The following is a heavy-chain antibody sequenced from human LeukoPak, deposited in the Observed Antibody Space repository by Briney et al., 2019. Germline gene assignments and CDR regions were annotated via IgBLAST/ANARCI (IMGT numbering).Heavy chain of an antibody. CDR3: ASSVVAATLDAFDI. CDR2: IKQDGSEK. D-gene: IGHD2-15*01. Sequence: GGSLRLSCAASGFTFSSYWMSWVRQAPGKGLEWVANIKQDGSEKYYVDSVKGRFTISRDNAKNSLYLQMNGLRAEDTAVYYCASSVVAATLDAFDIWGQGTMVTVSS. J-gene: IGHJ3*02. V-gene: IGHV3-7*01. CDR1: GFTFSSYW.